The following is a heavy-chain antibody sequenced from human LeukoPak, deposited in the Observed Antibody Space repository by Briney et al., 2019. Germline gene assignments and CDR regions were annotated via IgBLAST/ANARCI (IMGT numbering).Heavy chain of an antibody. J-gene: IGHJ4*02. CDR3: AKSSEFGDNAELEV. D-gene: IGHD4-17*01. CDR1: GNSFTTYY. CDR2: INPNGGGT. V-gene: IGHV1-46*04. Sequence: GASVKVSCKASGNSFTTYYIRWVRQTPGQGLEWMGIINPNGGGTTYAQKLQGRVRMTRDMSTTTFYMEMTSLRSEDTAVYYCAKSSEFGDNAELEVWGQGTLVTVSS.